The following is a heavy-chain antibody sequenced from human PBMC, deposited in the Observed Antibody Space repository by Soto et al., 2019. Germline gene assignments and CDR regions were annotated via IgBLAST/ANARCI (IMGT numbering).Heavy chain of an antibody. CDR1: GGTYSSYA. CDR2: IIPTFGST. V-gene: IGHV1-69*06. D-gene: IGHD6-6*01. J-gene: IGHJ6*02. CDR3: SSHRTQVVQLCLPPYYSYGMEV. Sequence: SVKVSCKASGGTYSSYAISWVRQAPGHGLEWMGGIIPTFGSTKYAQKMQGRVTITADKSTSTAYMELTSLTFEDTAVYYCSSHRTQVVQLCLPPYYSYGMEVWGQGTTVTVSS.